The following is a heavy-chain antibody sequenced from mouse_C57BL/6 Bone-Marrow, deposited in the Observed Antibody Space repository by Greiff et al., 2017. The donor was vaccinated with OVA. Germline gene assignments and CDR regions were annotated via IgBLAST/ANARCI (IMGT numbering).Heavy chain of an antibody. D-gene: IGHD1-1*01. CDR1: GYTFTDYY. V-gene: IGHV1-26*01. J-gene: IGHJ2*01. CDR2: INPNNGGT. CDR3: AREGIGTTVRYFDY. Sequence: EVQLQQSGPELVKPGASVKISCKASGYTFTDYYMNWVKQSHGKSLEWIGDINPNNGGTSYNQKFKGKATLTVDKSSSTAYMELRSLTSEDSAVYYCAREGIGTTVRYFDYWGQGTTLTVSS.